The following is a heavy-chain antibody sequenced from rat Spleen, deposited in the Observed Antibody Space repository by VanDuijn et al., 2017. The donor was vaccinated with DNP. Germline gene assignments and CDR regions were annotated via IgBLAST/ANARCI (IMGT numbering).Heavy chain of an antibody. CDR2: ITYSART. CDR1: GYSITSNY. CDR3: ARWRIGPHYFDY. V-gene: IGHV3-1*01. J-gene: IGHJ2*01. D-gene: IGHD1-11*01. Sequence: EVQLQESGPGLVKPSQSLSLTCSVTGYSITSNYWGWIRKFPGNKMEWIGHITYSARTTYNPSLKSRISITRDTSKNQFFLQLNSVSTEDTATYYCARWRIGPHYFDYWGQGVMATVSS.